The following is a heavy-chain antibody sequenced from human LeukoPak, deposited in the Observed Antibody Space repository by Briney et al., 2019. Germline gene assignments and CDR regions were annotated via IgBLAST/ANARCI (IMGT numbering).Heavy chain of an antibody. D-gene: IGHD6-19*01. CDR3: ARGRIAVAGTKNYFDY. V-gene: IGHV4-59*01. CDR1: GGSISSYY. J-gene: IGHJ4*02. Sequence: SETLSLTCTVSGGSISSYYWSWIRQPPGKGLEWVGDIYYSGSTNYNPSLKSRVTISVDTSKNQFSLKLSSVTAADTAVYYCARGRIAVAGTKNYFDYWGQGTLVTVSS. CDR2: IYYSGST.